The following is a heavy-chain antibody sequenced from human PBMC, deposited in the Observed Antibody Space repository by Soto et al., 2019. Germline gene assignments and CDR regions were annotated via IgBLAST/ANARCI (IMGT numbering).Heavy chain of an antibody. D-gene: IGHD5-18*01. J-gene: IGHJ4*02. V-gene: IGHV1-3*01. Sequence: QVQLVQSGAEVKKPGASVKVSCKASGYTFTSYAMHWVRQAPGQRLEWMGWINAGNGNTKYSQKFQGRVTITRDTSASTAYMEPSSLRSEDTAVYYCARSPGYSYGDYWGQGTLVTVSS. CDR1: GYTFTSYA. CDR3: ARSPGYSYGDY. CDR2: INAGNGNT.